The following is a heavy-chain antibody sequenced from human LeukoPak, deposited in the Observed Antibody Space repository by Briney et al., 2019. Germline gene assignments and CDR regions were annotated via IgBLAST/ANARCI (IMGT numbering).Heavy chain of an antibody. CDR3: ARGRHYYYYYMDV. CDR1: GGSISTYY. CDR2: IYFSGAT. J-gene: IGHJ6*03. Sequence: SETLSLTCTVSGGSISTYYWSWIRQSPGKGLEWIGYIYFSGATNYNPSLKSRVTISVDTSKNQFSLKLSSVTAADTAVYYCARGRHYYYYYMDVWGKGTTVTVSS. V-gene: IGHV4-59*12. D-gene: IGHD6-6*01.